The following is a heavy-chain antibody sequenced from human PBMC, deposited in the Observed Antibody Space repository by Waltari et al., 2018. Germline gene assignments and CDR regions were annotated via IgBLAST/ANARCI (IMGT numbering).Heavy chain of an antibody. CDR2: IYYSGST. V-gene: IGHV4-39*07. J-gene: IGHJ3*02. CDR1: GGSISSSSYY. CDR3: ARDRQGTYGDPDAFDI. D-gene: IGHD4-17*01. Sequence: QLQLQESGPGLVKPSETLSLTCTVSGGSISSSSYYQGWFRRPPGKGLEWIGSIYYSGSTYYNPSLKSRVTISVDTSKNQFSLKLSSVTAADTAVYYCARDRQGTYGDPDAFDIWGQGTMVTVSS.